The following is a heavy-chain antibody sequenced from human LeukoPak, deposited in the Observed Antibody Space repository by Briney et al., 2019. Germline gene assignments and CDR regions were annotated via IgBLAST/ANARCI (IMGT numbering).Heavy chain of an antibody. V-gene: IGHV3-9*01. CDR3: AKYLVRITIFGT. Sequence: GGSLRLSCAASGFTFDDYAMHWVRQAPGKGLEWVSGISWNSGSIGYADSVKGRFTISRDNAKNSLYLQMNSLRAEDTAVYYCAKYLVRITIFGTWGQGTLVTVSS. CDR1: GFTFDDYA. D-gene: IGHD3-3*01. J-gene: IGHJ5*02. CDR2: ISWNSGSI.